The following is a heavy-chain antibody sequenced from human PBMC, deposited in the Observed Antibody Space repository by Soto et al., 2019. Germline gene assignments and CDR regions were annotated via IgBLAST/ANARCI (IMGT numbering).Heavy chain of an antibody. D-gene: IGHD6-19*01. V-gene: IGHV3-53*01. J-gene: IGHJ5*02. CDR3: ARDGQRIAVAGEESWFDP. Sequence: GGSLRLSCAASGFSVSSSDMSWVRQVPGEGLEWVSVIYSGGSTHDADYVKGRFSVSRDTSKNTVDLQMNSLRVDDTAVYYCARDGQRIAVAGEESWFDPWGQGTLVTVSS. CDR1: GFSVSSSD. CDR2: IYSGGST.